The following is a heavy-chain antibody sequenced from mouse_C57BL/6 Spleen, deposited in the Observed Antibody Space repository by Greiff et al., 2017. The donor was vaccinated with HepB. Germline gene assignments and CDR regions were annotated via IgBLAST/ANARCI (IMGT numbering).Heavy chain of an antibody. J-gene: IGHJ2*01. D-gene: IGHD1-1*01. V-gene: IGHV3-6*01. CDR2: ISYDGSN. Sequence: EVKLMESGPGLVKPSQSLSLTCSVPGYSITSGYYWNWIRQFPGNNLEWMGYISYDGSNNYNPSLKNRISITRDTSKNQFFLKLNSVTTEDTATYYCARGILRDYFDYWGQGTTLTVSS. CDR1: GYSITSGYY. CDR3: ARGILRDYFDY.